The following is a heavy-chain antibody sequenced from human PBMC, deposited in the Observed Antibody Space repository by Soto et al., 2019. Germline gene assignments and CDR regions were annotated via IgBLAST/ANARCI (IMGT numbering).Heavy chain of an antibody. D-gene: IGHD7-27*01. CDR2: IGFSDGST. CDR1: GFTFRNYP. Sequence: LKLSCAGSGFTFRNYPMSLVLQAPGKGPEWVSSIGFSDGSTYYADSVKGRFTISRDNSQNTLYLEMNSLRAEDTALYYCAKDWGTLDYWGQGALVTVPS. CDR3: AKDWGTLDY. V-gene: IGHV3-23*01. J-gene: IGHJ4*02.